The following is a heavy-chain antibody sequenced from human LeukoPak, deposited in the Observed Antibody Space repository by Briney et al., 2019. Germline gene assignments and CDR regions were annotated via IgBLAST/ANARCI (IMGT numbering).Heavy chain of an antibody. V-gene: IGHV4-59*12. Sequence: SETLSLTCTVSGGSISSYYWSCIRQPPGKGLEWIGYIYYSGSTNYNPSLKSRVTISVDTSKNQFSLKLSSVTAADTAVYYCARDLYYDSTGPGRFYYYGMDVWGQGTTVSVSS. CDR2: IYYSGST. CDR1: GGSISSYY. CDR3: ARDLYYDSTGPGRFYYYGMDV. D-gene: IGHD3-22*01. J-gene: IGHJ6*02.